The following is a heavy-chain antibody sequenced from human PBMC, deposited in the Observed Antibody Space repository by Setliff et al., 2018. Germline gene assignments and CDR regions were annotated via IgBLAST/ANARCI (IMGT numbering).Heavy chain of an antibody. Sequence: SETLSLTCTVSGDSISSRRSYWGWFRQPAGKGLEWIGQIYTSWSTNYNPSLKSRVTISLDTSKNQFSLSLSSVTAADTAVYYCARDRFGVAGDFWGRGTLVTVSS. D-gene: IGHD3-3*01. CDR2: IYTSWST. CDR3: ARDRFGVAGDF. V-gene: IGHV4-61*09. CDR1: GDSISSRRSY. J-gene: IGHJ4*02.